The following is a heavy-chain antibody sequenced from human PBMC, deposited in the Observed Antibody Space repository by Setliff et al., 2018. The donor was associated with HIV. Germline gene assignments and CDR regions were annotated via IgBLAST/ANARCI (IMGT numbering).Heavy chain of an antibody. J-gene: IGHJ1*01. Sequence: LSLTCTVSGDSISSSIYYWGWIRQPPGKGLEWIGSIYYSGTTYYNPSLKSRVTISVDRSRNQFSLTLSSVTAADTATYYCAPRGIVEVTISMPGEYFVHWGHGTLVTVSS. CDR2: IYYSGTT. CDR3: APRGIVEVTISMPGEYFVH. D-gene: IGHD2-15*01. CDR1: GDSISSSIYY. V-gene: IGHV4-39*01.